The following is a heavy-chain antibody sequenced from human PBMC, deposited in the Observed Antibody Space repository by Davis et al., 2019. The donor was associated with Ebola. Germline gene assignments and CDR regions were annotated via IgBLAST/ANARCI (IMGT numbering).Heavy chain of an antibody. D-gene: IGHD2-2*01. V-gene: IGHV5-51*01. CDR3: ARQGTTSWDS. CDR2: IFPDDSDA. Sequence: GESLKISCKGSGYGFTNYWIGWVRQMPGKGLEWVGFIFPDDSDATYSPSFQGQVTFSVDKSIRTAYLHWNSLKASDTAKYYCARQGTTSWDSWGQGTLVTVSS. J-gene: IGHJ4*02. CDR1: GYGFTNYW.